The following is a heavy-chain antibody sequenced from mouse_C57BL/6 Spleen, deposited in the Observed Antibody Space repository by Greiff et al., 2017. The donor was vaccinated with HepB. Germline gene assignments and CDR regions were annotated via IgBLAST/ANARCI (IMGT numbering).Heavy chain of an antibody. CDR3: AREGAYYYGSSSY. Sequence: EVQLQQSGPELVKPGASVKISCKASGYTFTDYYMNWVKQSHGKSLEWIGDINPNNGGTSYNQKFKGKATLTVDKSSSTAYMELRSLTSEDSAVYYCAREGAYYYGSSSYWGASTTLTVSS. D-gene: IGHD1-1*01. J-gene: IGHJ2*01. V-gene: IGHV1-26*01. CDR2: INPNNGGT. CDR1: GYTFTDYY.